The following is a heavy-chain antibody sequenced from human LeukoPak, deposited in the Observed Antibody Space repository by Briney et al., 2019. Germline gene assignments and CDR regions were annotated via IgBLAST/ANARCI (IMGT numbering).Heavy chain of an antibody. D-gene: IGHD6-19*01. CDR1: GGSISSGDYY. Sequence: PSETLSLTCTVSGGSISSGDYYWSWIRQPPGKGLEWIGYIYYSGSTNYDPSLKSRVTISVDTSKNQFSLKLSSVTAADTAVYYCARHVNAYSSGWWEYWGQGTLVTVSS. CDR3: ARHVNAYSSGWWEY. CDR2: IYYSGST. V-gene: IGHV4-61*08. J-gene: IGHJ4*02.